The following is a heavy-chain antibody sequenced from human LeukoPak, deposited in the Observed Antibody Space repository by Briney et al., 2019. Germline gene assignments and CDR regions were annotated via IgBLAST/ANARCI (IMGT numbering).Heavy chain of an antibody. CDR2: ISSSSSYI. J-gene: IGHJ4*02. CDR1: GFTFSSYS. V-gene: IGHV3-21*01. Sequence: GGSLRLSCAAPGFTFSSYSMNWVRQAPGKGLEWVSSISSSSSYIYYADSVKGRFTISRDNAKNSLYLQMNSLRAEDTAVYYCARVTTEDKLRYFDWLLYPGFDYWGQGTLVTVSS. D-gene: IGHD3-9*01. CDR3: ARVTTEDKLRYFDWLLYPGFDY.